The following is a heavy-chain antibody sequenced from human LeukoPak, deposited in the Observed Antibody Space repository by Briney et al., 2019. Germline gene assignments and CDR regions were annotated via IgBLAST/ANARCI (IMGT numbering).Heavy chain of an antibody. CDR1: GFNFTGYW. CDR3: TRLRRYCSGGSCYSRQFDY. CDR2: IRSKAYGGTT. D-gene: IGHD2-15*01. V-gene: IGHV3-49*04. J-gene: IGHJ4*02. Sequence: PGGSLRLSCAGSGFNFTGYWMHWVRQAPGKGLEWVGFIRSKAYGGTTEYAASVKGRFTISRDDSKSIAYLQMNSLKTEDTAVYYCTRLRRYCSGGSCYSRQFDYWGQGTLVTVSS.